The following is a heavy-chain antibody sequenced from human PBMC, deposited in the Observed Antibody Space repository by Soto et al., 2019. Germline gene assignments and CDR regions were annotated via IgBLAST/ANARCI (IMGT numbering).Heavy chain of an antibody. Sequence: PSETLSLSCAVSGGSISISSWWSWFRQPPVKGLEWIGEIYHSGSTNYNPSLKSRVTISVDKSKNQFSLKLSSVTAADTAVYYCARQAGRIVGATTRSDFFDYWAQGTLVTVS. CDR3: ARQAGRIVGATTRSDFFDY. J-gene: IGHJ4*02. CDR2: IYHSGST. V-gene: IGHV4-4*02. D-gene: IGHD1-26*01. CDR1: GGSISISSW.